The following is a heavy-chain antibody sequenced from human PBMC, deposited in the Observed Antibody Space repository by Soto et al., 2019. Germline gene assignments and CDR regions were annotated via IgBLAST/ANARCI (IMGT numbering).Heavy chain of an antibody. CDR1: GFTFSSYS. V-gene: IGHV3-21*01. CDR2: ISSSSSYI. Sequence: EVQLVESGGGLVKPGGSLRLSCAASGFTFSSYSMNWVRQAPGKGLEWVSSISSSSSYIYYADSVKGRFTISRDNAKTSLYLQMNSLRAEDTAVYYCARDNRIADRPGNWFDPWGQGTLVTVSS. CDR3: ARDNRIADRPGNWFDP. J-gene: IGHJ5*02. D-gene: IGHD6-6*01.